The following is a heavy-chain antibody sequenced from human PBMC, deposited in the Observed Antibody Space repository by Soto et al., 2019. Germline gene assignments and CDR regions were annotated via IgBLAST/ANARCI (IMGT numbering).Heavy chain of an antibody. V-gene: IGHV2-5*01. CDR2: IYWNDDK. D-gene: IGHD3-22*01. J-gene: IGHJ4*02. Sequence: QITLKESGPTLVTPTQTLTLTCSFSGFSLTSRVAGAAWIRQPPGKALEWIALIYWNDDKRYPSSLKSRITITKDTSRNQVVLTITSMDPVDTATDFCAHSPFYDSRGDPIYWGQGTLVTVSS. CDR1: GFSLTSRVAG. CDR3: AHSPFYDSRGDPIY.